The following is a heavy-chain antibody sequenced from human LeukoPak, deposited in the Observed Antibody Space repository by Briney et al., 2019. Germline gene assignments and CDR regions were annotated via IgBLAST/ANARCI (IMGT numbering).Heavy chain of an antibody. Sequence: GGSLRLSCAASGFTFSSYGMHWVRQTPGKELEWVALISYDGSNKYYADSVKGRFTISRDNSKNTLYLQMNSLRAEDTAVYYCAKSFPGDYYGMDVWGQGTTVTVSS. J-gene: IGHJ6*02. CDR3: AKSFPGDYYGMDV. CDR1: GFTFSSYG. CDR2: ISYDGSNK. V-gene: IGHV3-30*18.